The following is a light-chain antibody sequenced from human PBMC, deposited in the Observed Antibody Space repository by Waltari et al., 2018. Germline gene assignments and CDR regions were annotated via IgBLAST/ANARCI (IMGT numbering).Light chain of an antibody. V-gene: IGLV2-14*03. CDR2: AVS. CDR1: SSDIGTSNY. CDR3: SSSSTFTTLVV. Sequence: QTALTQPASVSGSPGQSITISCTGASSDIGTSNYVSWYQQHPGKAPKPMIYAVSNPPSAVSDRFSGSKSANTASLTISGLRAEDEAYYYCSSSSTFTTLVVFGGGTKLTVL. J-gene: IGLJ2*01.